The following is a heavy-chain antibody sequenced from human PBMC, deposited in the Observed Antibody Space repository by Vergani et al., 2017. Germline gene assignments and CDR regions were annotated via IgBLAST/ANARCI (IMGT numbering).Heavy chain of an antibody. V-gene: IGHV1-18*01. CDR2: ISAYNGNT. CDR1: GYTFTSYG. D-gene: IGHD3-10*01. Sequence: QVQLVQSGAEVKKPGASVKVSCKASGYTFTSYGISWVRQAPGQGLEWMGWISAYNGNTNYAQKLQGRVTMTTDTSTSTAYMELRSLRSDDTAVYYCARAPGGFGEILYRSLYNWFDPWGQGTLVTVSS. CDR3: ARAPGGFGEILYRSLYNWFDP. J-gene: IGHJ5*02.